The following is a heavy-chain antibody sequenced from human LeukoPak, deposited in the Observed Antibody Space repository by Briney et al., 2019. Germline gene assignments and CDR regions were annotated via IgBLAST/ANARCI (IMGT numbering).Heavy chain of an antibody. CDR3: ARDVGSGYDYWFDP. D-gene: IGHD5-12*01. V-gene: IGHV4-34*01. CDR2: INHSGST. CDR1: GGSFSGYY. J-gene: IGHJ5*02. Sequence: SETLSLTCAVYGGSFSGYYWSWIRQPPGKGLEWIGEINHSGSTNYNPSLKSRVTISVDTSKNQFSLRLSSVTAADTAVYYCARDVGSGYDYWFDPWGQGTLVTVSS.